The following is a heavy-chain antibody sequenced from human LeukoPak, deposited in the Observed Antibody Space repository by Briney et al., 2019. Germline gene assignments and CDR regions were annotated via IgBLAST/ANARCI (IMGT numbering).Heavy chain of an antibody. Sequence: GGSLRLSCAASGFTFSSYAMNWVRQAPGKGLEWVSSISHSGSISYADSVKGRFTISRDNSRNTLYLQMSSLRAEDTAIYYCAKELTEQWLIDAFDIWGQGTMVTVSS. V-gene: IGHV3-23*01. J-gene: IGHJ3*02. D-gene: IGHD6-19*01. CDR1: GFTFSSYA. CDR2: ISHSGSI. CDR3: AKELTEQWLIDAFDI.